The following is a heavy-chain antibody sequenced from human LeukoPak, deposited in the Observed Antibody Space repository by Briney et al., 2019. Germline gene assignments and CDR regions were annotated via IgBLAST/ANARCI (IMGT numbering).Heavy chain of an antibody. D-gene: IGHD5-12*01. CDR1: GGSISSYY. J-gene: IGHJ3*02. Sequence: SETLSLTCTVSGGSISSYYWSWIRQPPGKGLEWIGNIYNSANTHYNPSLKTQITMSVDTSKNQFSLKLNSVTAADTGIYYCARHSRSAYTGYENAFDIWGQGTMVTVSS. V-gene: IGHV4-59*08. CDR3: ARHSRSAYTGYENAFDI. CDR2: IYNSANT.